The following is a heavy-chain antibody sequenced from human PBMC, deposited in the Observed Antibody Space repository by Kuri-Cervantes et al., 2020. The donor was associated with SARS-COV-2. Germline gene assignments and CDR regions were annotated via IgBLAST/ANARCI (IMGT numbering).Heavy chain of an antibody. CDR3: ARATWIQLYHAFDI. CDR1: GFTFSSYA. J-gene: IGHJ3*02. D-gene: IGHD5-18*01. CDR2: ISYDGSNK. V-gene: IGHV3-30*14. Sequence: GESLKISCAASGFTFSSYAMHWVRQAPGKGLEWVAAISYDGSNKYYADSVKGRFTISRDNSKNTLYLQMNSLRAEDTAVYYCARATWIQLYHAFDIWGQGTMVTVSS.